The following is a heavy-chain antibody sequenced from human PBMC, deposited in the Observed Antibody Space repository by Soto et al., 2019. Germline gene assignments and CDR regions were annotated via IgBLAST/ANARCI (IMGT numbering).Heavy chain of an antibody. J-gene: IGHJ3*02. D-gene: IGHD3-10*01. CDR3: ARLPLYFGAFRGAFDI. CDR1: GYTFTGYW. V-gene: IGHV5-51*01. CDR2: FSPGDSDT. Sequence: PGESLKISCKASGYTFTGYWIGWVRQMPGKGLEWMGIFSPGDSDTRHSPSFQGQVTISADTSISTAYLHWSSLKASDTAMYYCARLPLYFGAFRGAFDIWGQGTMVTVSS.